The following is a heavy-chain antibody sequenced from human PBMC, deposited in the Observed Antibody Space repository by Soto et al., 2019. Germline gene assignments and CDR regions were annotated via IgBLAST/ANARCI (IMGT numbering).Heavy chain of an antibody. J-gene: IGHJ6*02. Sequence: GGSLRLSCAASGFTFSSYGMHWVRQAPGKGLEWVAVIWYDGSNKYYADSVKGRFTISRDNSKNTLYLQMNSLRAEDTAVYYCARARAWGVQASYYYGMDVWGQGTTVTVSS. CDR2: IWYDGSNK. CDR3: ARARAWGVQASYYYGMDV. CDR1: GFTFSSYG. D-gene: IGHD3-10*01. V-gene: IGHV3-33*01.